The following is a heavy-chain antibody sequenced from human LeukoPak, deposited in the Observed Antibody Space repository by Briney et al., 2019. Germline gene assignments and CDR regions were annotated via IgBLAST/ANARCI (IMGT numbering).Heavy chain of an antibody. CDR2: IKPDGSDK. CDR1: GFTFSSYW. V-gene: IGHV3-7*01. Sequence: GGSLRLSCVGSGFTFSSYWVNWVRKSPGKGLEWVANIKPDGSDKYYVDSARGRFTVSRDNAKNSAFLQMNSLRAEDTAIYYCATISAQTFDIWGQGTLVSVSS. CDR3: ATISAQTFDI. J-gene: IGHJ3*02. D-gene: IGHD5-24*01.